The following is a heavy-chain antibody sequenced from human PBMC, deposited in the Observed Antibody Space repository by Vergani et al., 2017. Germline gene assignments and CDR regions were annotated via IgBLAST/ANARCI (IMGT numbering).Heavy chain of an antibody. CDR2: ISGSGGST. CDR3: AKDANSVVVPAGGDY. D-gene: IGHD2-2*01. CDR1: GFTFSSYA. V-gene: IGHV3-23*01. Sequence: EVQLLESGGGLVQPGGSLRLSCAASGFTFSSYAMSWVRQAPGKGLEWVSAISGSGGSTYYADSVKGRFTFSIDKSKNTLYLQMNSLRAEDTAVYYCAKDANSVVVPAGGDYWGQGTLVTVSS. J-gene: IGHJ4*02.